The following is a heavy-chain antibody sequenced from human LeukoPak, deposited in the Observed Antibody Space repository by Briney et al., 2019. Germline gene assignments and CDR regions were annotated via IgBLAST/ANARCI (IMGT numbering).Heavy chain of an antibody. Sequence: PGGSLRLTCAASGFTFSSYEMNWVRQAPGKGLEWVSYISSSGSTIYYADSVKGRFTISRDNAKNSLYLQMNSLRAEDTAVYYCASESNYYGSGSYDHWGQGTLVTVS. J-gene: IGHJ4*02. CDR3: ASESNYYGSGSYDH. CDR2: ISSSGSTI. CDR1: GFTFSSYE. D-gene: IGHD3-10*01. V-gene: IGHV3-48*03.